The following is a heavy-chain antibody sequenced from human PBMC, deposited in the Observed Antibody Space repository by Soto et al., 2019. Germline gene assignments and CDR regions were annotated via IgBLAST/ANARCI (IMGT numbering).Heavy chain of an antibody. CDR2: MNPNSGNT. D-gene: IGHD3-3*01. CDR1: GYTFTSYD. J-gene: IGHJ6*02. Sequence: ASVKVSCKASGYTFTSYDINWVRQATGQGLEWMGWMNPNSGNTGYAQKFQGRVTITADKSTSTAYMELSSLRSGDTAVYYCARDGSPPDYDFWSGEKRLRYGMDVWGQGTTVTVSS. V-gene: IGHV1-8*01. CDR3: ARDGSPPDYDFWSGEKRLRYGMDV.